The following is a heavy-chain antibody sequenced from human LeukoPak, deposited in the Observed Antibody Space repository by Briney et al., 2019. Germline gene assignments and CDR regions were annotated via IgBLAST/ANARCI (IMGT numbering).Heavy chain of an antibody. CDR2: INSDGSST. V-gene: IGHV3-74*01. Sequence: PGGSLRLSCAASGFTFSSYWMHWIRQAPGKGLVWVSRINSDGSSTSYADSVKGRFTISRDNAKNTLYLQMNSPRAEDTAVYYCARVLRYDNSGHDSFDIWGQGTMVTVSS. CDR3: ARVLRYDNSGHDSFDI. J-gene: IGHJ3*02. D-gene: IGHD3-22*01. CDR1: GFTFSSYW.